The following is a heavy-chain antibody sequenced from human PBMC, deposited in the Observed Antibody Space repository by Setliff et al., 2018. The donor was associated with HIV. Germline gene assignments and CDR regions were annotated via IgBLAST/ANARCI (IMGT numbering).Heavy chain of an antibody. CDR2: MNPDSRNT. Sequence: ASVKVSCKPSGYTFSNYDINWVRQAAGQGLEWMGWMNPDSRNTGYAQRFEGRVTLTWDTSISTAYLELNHLKSDDTAVYFCARRVSYASSGYPLGYWGQGTQVTVSS. V-gene: IGHV1-8*02. CDR3: ARRVSYASSGYPLGY. J-gene: IGHJ4*02. D-gene: IGHD3-22*01. CDR1: GYTFSNYD.